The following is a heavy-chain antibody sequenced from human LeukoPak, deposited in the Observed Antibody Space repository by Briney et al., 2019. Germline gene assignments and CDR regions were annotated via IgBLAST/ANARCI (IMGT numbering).Heavy chain of an antibody. Sequence: ASVKVSCKASGYTFTSNYIHWVRQAPGQGLEWMGMIYPRDGSTSYAQKFQGRVTVTRDTSTSTVRMELSGLRSEDTAVYYCARDQEGLDYWGQGTLVTVSS. V-gene: IGHV1-46*01. CDR3: ARDQEGLDY. J-gene: IGHJ4*02. CDR1: GYTFTSNY. CDR2: IYPRDGST.